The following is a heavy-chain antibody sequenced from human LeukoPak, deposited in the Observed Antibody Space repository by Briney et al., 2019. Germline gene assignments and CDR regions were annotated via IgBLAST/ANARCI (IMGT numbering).Heavy chain of an antibody. CDR1: GDSVSSNSAA. J-gene: IGHJ3*02. Sequence: SQTLSLTCAISGDSVSSNSAAWNWIRQSPSRGLEWLGRTYYRSKWYNDYAVSVKSRITINPDTSKNQFSLQLNSVTPEDTAVYYCARDEEGYCGGDCYPDAFDIWGQGTMVTVSS. D-gene: IGHD2-21*02. CDR3: ARDEEGYCGGDCYPDAFDI. CDR2: TYYRSKWYN. V-gene: IGHV6-1*01.